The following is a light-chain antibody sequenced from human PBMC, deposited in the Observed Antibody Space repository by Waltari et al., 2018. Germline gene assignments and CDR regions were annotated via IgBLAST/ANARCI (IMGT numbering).Light chain of an antibody. CDR3: SSDTASSTWV. CDR1: SSDIGDYNY. V-gene: IGLV2-14*01. Sequence: QSALTQPASVSGSPGQSITISCIGTSSDIGDYNYVSWYQQHVGKAPKLMIYDVTKRPAGVSYRFSGSKSGNTASLTISGLQAEDEADYYCSSDTASSTWVFGGGTKLTVL. J-gene: IGLJ3*02. CDR2: DVT.